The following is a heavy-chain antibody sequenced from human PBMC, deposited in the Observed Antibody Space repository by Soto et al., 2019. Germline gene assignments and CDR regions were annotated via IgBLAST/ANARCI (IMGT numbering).Heavy chain of an antibody. D-gene: IGHD3-10*01. V-gene: IGHV3-23*01. CDR3: AKDLNVGDVADY. CDR2: ISGSGGST. Sequence: EVQLLESGGGLVQPGGSLRLSCAASGFTISSYAMSGVRQAPGKGLEWVSAISGSGGSTYYADSVKGRFTISRDNSKNTLYLQMNSLRAEDTAVYYCAKDLNVGDVADYWGQGTLVTVSS. J-gene: IGHJ4*02. CDR1: GFTISSYA.